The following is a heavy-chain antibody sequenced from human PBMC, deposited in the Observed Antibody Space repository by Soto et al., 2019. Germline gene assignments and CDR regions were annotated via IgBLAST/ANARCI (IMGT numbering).Heavy chain of an antibody. J-gene: IGHJ5*02. CDR3: ARDTYGDDVGYFDP. Sequence: QLQLQESGSRLVKSSETLSLTCAVSGDTISTGGYSWAWLRQPPGKAMEWLGHTYHSGKPYYNPSLKRRVIRSVDRSKNKFSLKLSSVTGADTAVYYWARDTYGDDVGYFDPWGQGTLVTVSS. D-gene: IGHD4-17*01. V-gene: IGHV4-30-2*01. CDR2: TYHSGKP. CDR1: GDTISTGGYS.